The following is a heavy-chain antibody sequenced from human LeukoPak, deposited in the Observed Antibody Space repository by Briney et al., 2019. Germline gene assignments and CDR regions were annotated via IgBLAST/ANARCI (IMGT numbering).Heavy chain of an antibody. CDR2: IYSGGST. CDR3: ARGSSGWPTARFDP. CDR1: GFTVSSNY. V-gene: IGHV3-53*01. J-gene: IGHJ5*02. D-gene: IGHD6-19*01. Sequence: GGSLRLSCAASGFTVSSNYMSWVRQAPGKGLEWVSIIYSGGSTYYADSVKGRFTISRDNSKNSLYLQMNSLRAEDTAVYYCARGSSGWPTARFDPWGQGTLVTVSS.